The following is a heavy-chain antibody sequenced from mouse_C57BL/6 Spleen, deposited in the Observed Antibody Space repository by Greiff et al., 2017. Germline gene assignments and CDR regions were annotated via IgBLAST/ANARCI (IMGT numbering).Heavy chain of an antibody. CDR1: GYTFTSYW. J-gene: IGHJ3*01. CDR2: IDPNSGGT. D-gene: IGHD1-1*01. V-gene: IGHV1-72*01. CDR3: AREDYGSSYRFAY. Sequence: QVQLQQPGAELVKPGASVKLSCKASGYTFTSYWMHWVKQRPGRGLEWIGRIDPNSGGTKYNEKFKSKATLTVDKPSSTAYMQRSSLTSEDSAVYYCAREDYGSSYRFAYWGQGTLVTVSA.